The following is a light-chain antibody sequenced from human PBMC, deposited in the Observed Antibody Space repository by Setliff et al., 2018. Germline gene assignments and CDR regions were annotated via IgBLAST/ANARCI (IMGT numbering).Light chain of an antibody. Sequence: SYELAQPPSESVAPGKTARITCGGHNIGDKSVHCYQQKPGQAPVLVVYDDSDRPSGIPGRFSGSNSGNTATLTISRVEAGDEADYYCQVWDPASDHRVFGTGTKVTVL. V-gene: IGLV3-21*03. J-gene: IGLJ1*01. CDR3: QVWDPASDHRV. CDR2: DDS. CDR1: NIGDKS.